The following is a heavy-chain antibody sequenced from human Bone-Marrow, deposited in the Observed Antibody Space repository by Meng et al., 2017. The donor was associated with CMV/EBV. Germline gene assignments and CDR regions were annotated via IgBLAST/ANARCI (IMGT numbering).Heavy chain of an antibody. D-gene: IGHD6-13*01. J-gene: IGHJ4*02. CDR1: GDTFRNYS. CDR3: AVDSSSWYEYYFDY. V-gene: IGHV1-69*02. Sequence: SVKVSCKTSGDTFRNYSISWVRQAPGQGLEWMGRIIPFHDLINYAQKFQGRLTITADKSTNTAYMELSSLTSEDTAVYYCAVDSSSWYEYYFDYWGQGTLVTVSS. CDR2: IIPFHDLI.